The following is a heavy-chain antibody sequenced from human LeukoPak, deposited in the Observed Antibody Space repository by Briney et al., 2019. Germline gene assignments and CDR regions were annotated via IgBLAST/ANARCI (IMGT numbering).Heavy chain of an antibody. Sequence: PGGSLRLSCAASGFTFSSYGMHWVRQAPGKGLEWVGVISYDGSNKYYADSVKGRFTISRDNSKNTLYLQMNSLRAEDTAVYYCANAVGADSWGQGTLVTVSS. J-gene: IGHJ4*02. V-gene: IGHV3-30*18. CDR2: ISYDGSNK. CDR3: ANAVGADS. D-gene: IGHD1-26*01. CDR1: GFTFSSYG.